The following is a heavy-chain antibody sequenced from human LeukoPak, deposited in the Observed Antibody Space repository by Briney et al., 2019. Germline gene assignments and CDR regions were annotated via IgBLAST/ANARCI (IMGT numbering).Heavy chain of an antibody. J-gene: IGHJ4*02. D-gene: IGHD4-17*01. Sequence: GGTLRLSCAASGFTFSSYGMSWVRQAPGKGLEWVSSISGSGGRTYYADSVKGRFTISRDNSKNTLYLQMNSLRAEDTAVYYCATPPTVRSDYWGQGTLVTVSS. CDR2: ISGSGGRT. V-gene: IGHV3-23*01. CDR1: GFTFSSYG. CDR3: ATPPTVRSDY.